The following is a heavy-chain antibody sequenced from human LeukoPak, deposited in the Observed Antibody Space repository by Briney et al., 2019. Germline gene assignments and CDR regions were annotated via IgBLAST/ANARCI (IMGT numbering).Heavy chain of an antibody. CDR1: GGSFSGYY. CDR2: INHSGST. J-gene: IGHJ4*02. V-gene: IGHV4-34*01. CDR3: ARDGEYYYDSSGSIDY. D-gene: IGHD3-22*01. Sequence: KPSETLSLTCAVYGGSFSGYYWSWIRQPPGKGLEWIGEINHSGSTNYDPSLKSRVTISVDTSKNQFSLKLSSVTAADTAVYYCARDGEYYYDSSGSIDYWGQGTLVTVSS.